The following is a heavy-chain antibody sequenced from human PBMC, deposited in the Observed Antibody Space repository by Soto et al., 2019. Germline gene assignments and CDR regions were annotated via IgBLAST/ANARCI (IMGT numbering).Heavy chain of an antibody. D-gene: IGHD2-2*01. CDR1: GFTFSNAW. CDR2: IKSKTDGGTT. V-gene: IGHV3-15*01. Sequence: LRLSCAASGFTFSNAWMSWVRQAPGKGLEWVGRIKSKTDGGTTDYAAPVKGRFTISRDDSKNTLYLQMNSLKTEDTAVYYCTTGLGYCSSTSCTGNYYYYYYMDVWGKGTTVTVSS. J-gene: IGHJ6*03. CDR3: TTGLGYCSSTSCTGNYYYYYYMDV.